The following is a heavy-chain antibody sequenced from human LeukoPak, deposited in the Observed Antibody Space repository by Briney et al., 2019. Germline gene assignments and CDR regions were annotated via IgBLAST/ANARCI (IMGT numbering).Heavy chain of an antibody. V-gene: IGHV3-66*01. CDR1: GFTVSSNY. Sequence: GGSLRLSCAASGFTVSSNYMSWVRQAPGKGLEWVSVIYSGGSTHYADSVKGRFTISRDNSKNTLSLQMNSLRAEDTAVYYCARVYNILTDSLHYWGQGTLVTVSS. D-gene: IGHD3-9*01. CDR2: IYSGGST. CDR3: ARVYNILTDSLHY. J-gene: IGHJ4*02.